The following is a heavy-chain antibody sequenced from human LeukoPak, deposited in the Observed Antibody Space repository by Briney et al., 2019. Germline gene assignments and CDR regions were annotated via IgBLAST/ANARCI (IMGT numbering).Heavy chain of an antibody. Sequence: GAPLKLSCKASGYTFTSYDINWVRQAPGQGLEWMGWMNPDSGNTGYAQKFQGRVTMTRDISISTPYMELSSLTSEDTAVYYCARERDSWDLLNWGGQGTLVTVSP. CDR2: MNPDSGNT. J-gene: IGHJ4*02. D-gene: IGHD1-26*01. CDR1: GYTFTSYD. V-gene: IGHV1-8*02. CDR3: ARERDSWDLLNW.